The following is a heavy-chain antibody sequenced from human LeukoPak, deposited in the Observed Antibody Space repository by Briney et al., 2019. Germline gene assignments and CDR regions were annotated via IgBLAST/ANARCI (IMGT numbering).Heavy chain of an antibody. J-gene: IGHJ3*02. Sequence: PGGSLRLSCAASGFTFSSYSMNWARQAPGKGLEWVSSISSSSSYIYYADSVKGRFTISRDNAKNSLYLQMNSLRAEDTAVYYCAREAAYCSSTSCSTGAFDIWGQGTMVTVSS. CDR1: GFTFSSYS. CDR2: ISSSSSYI. CDR3: AREAAYCSSTSCSTGAFDI. D-gene: IGHD2-2*01. V-gene: IGHV3-21*01.